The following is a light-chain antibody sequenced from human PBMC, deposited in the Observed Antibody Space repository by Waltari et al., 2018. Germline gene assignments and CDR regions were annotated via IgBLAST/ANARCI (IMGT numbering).Light chain of an antibody. CDR1: QGISNY. V-gene: IGKV1-9*01. CDR2: AAS. Sequence: DIQLTQSPSFLSTSVGDRVTITCRASQGISNYLVWYQQKPGKAPRVLIHAASTLQGGVPSRCSGSGSGTEFTLTISSLQPEDSATYYCQQVNSYPLTFGGGTKVEIK. J-gene: IGKJ4*01. CDR3: QQVNSYPLT.